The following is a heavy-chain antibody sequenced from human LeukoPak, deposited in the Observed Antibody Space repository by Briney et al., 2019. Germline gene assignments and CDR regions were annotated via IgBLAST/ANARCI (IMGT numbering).Heavy chain of an antibody. CDR3: ARVDSSGYYLVGACDI. D-gene: IGHD3-22*01. CDR2: IRPDGSEG. J-gene: IGHJ3*02. Sequence: GGSLRLSCTTSGITFSNSWMSWVRQAPGKGLEWVATIRPDGSEGYYADSVRGRFTISRDNSKNSFYLQMSSLRAEDTGVFYCARVDSSGYYLVGACDIWGQGTMVTVSS. CDR1: GITFSNSW. V-gene: IGHV3-7*01.